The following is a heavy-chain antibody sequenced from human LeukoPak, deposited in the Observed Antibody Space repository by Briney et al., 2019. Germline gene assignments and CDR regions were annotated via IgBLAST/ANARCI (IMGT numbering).Heavy chain of an antibody. V-gene: IGHV1-69*13. CDR3: ASNYYDSSGYDSY. J-gene: IGHJ4*02. Sequence: SVKVSCKASGGTFSSYAISWVRQAPGQGLEWMGGIIPIFGTANYAQKFQGRVTITADESTSTAYMELSSLRSEDTAVYYCASNYYDSSGYDSYWGQGTLVTVSS. D-gene: IGHD3-22*01. CDR2: IIPIFGTA. CDR1: GGTFSSYA.